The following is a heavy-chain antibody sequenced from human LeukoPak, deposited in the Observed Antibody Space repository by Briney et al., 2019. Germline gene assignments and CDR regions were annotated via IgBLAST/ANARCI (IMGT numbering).Heavy chain of an antibody. Sequence: GGSLRLPCAVSGFTDRSNYMSWVRQASGEGLEGVSVIYSGGSTYYANSVKGRFTISRDNSKNTLYLQMNSLRAEDTAVYYCASSPWGIQAFDIWGQGTMVTVSS. CDR3: ASSPWGIQAFDI. D-gene: IGHD3-16*01. V-gene: IGHV3-66*01. CDR1: GFTDRSNY. CDR2: IYSGGST. J-gene: IGHJ3*02.